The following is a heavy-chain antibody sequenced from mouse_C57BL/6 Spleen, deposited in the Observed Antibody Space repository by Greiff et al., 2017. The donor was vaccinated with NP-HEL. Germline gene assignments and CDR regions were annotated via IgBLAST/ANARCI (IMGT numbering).Heavy chain of an antibody. CDR2: IAPNSGGT. CDR3: ARSGYEGYFDY. Sequence: QVQLQQPGAELVKPGASVKLSCTASGYTFTSYWMHWVKQRPGRGLEWIGRIAPNSGGTKYNEKFKSKATLTVDKPSSTAYMQLSSLTSEDSAVYYCARSGYEGYFDYWGQGTTLTVSS. V-gene: IGHV1-72*01. D-gene: IGHD2-10*02. J-gene: IGHJ2*01. CDR1: GYTFTSYW.